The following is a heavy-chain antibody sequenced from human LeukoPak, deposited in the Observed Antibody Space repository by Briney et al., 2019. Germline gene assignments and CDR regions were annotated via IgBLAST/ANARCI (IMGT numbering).Heavy chain of an antibody. J-gene: IGHJ3*02. CDR2: ISSSGST. CDR1: GDSISSGDYY. CDR3: ARGPYSYDSSGAFDI. V-gene: IGHV4-61*02. D-gene: IGHD3-22*01. Sequence: SQTLSLTCTVSGDSISSGDYYWSWIRQPAGKGLEWIGRISSSGSTNYNPSLKSRVTISVDTSKNQFSLKLSSVTAADTAVYFCARGPYSYDSSGAFDIWGQGTMVTVTS.